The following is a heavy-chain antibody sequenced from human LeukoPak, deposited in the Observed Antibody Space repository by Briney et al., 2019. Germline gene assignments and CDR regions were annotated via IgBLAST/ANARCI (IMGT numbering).Heavy chain of an antibody. CDR1: GYTFTGYY. V-gene: IGHV1-2*02. CDR3: ARAAYRSSTSCYNFDY. J-gene: IGHJ4*02. D-gene: IGHD2-2*01. CDR2: INPNSGGT. Sequence: ASVKVSCKASGYTFTGYYMHWVRQAPGQGLEWMGWINPNSGGTNYAQKFQGRVTMTRDTSISTAYMELSRLRSDDTAVYYCARAAYRSSTSCYNFDYWGQGTLVTVSS.